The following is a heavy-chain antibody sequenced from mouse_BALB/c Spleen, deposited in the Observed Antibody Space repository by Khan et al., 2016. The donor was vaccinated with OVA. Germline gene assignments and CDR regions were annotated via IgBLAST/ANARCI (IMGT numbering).Heavy chain of an antibody. CDR1: GFSLTDYG. D-gene: IGHD1-1*02. Sequence: VQLQQSGPGLVAPSQNLSITCTVSGFSLTDYGVSWIRQPPGKGLEWLGVMWGGGTTYYNSALKSRLSISKDNSKSQVFLKMNSLQTDDTAMYYCAKGVWSYYFALDYWGQGTSVTVSS. CDR2: MWGGGTT. V-gene: IGHV2-6-5*01. CDR3: AKGVWSYYFALDY. J-gene: IGHJ4*01.